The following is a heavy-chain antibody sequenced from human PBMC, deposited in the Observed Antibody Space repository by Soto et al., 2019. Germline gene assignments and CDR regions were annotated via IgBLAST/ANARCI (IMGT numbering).Heavy chain of an antibody. Sequence: GASVKVSCKASGYTFTSYAMHWVRQTPGQRLEWMGWINAGNGNTKYSQKFQGRVTITRDTSASTAYMELGSLRSEDTAVYYCARYYGEPYWYFDLWGRGTLVTVSS. CDR3: ARYYGEPYWYFDL. CDR2: INAGNGNT. J-gene: IGHJ2*01. V-gene: IGHV1-3*01. D-gene: IGHD4-17*01. CDR1: GYTFTSYA.